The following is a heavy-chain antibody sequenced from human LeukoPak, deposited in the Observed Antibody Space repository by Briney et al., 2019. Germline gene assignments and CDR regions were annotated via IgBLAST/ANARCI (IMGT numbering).Heavy chain of an antibody. CDR1: GYTFTSYS. CDR2: INPSGGST. V-gene: IGHV1-46*01. Sequence: ASVKVSCKASGYTFTSYSMHWVRQAPGQGLEWMGIINPSGGSTSYAQKFQGRVTMTRDTSTSTVYMELSSLRSEDTAVYYCARDCVDDSSGYYYPYFDYWGQGTLVTVSS. J-gene: IGHJ4*02. CDR3: ARDCVDDSSGYYYPYFDY. D-gene: IGHD3-22*01.